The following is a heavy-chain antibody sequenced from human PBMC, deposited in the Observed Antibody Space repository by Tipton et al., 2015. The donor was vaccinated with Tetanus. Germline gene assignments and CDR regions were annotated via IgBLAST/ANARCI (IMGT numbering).Heavy chain of an antibody. J-gene: IGHJ4*02. CDR2: IYYSGST. Sequence: TLSLTCTVSGGSISSGGYYWSWIRQHPGKGLEWIGYIYYSGSTYYNPSLKSRVTISVDTSKNQFSLKLSSVTAADTAVYYCASDDSSGYYLGYWGQGTLVTVSS. V-gene: IGHV4-31*03. D-gene: IGHD3-22*01. CDR1: GGSISSGGYY. CDR3: ASDDSSGYYLGY.